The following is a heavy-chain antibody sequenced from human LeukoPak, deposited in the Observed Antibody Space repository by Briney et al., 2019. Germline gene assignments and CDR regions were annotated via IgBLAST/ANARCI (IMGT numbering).Heavy chain of an antibody. Sequence: PSETLSLTCTVSGGSISSGSYYWSWIRQPAGKGLEWIGRIYTSGSTNYNPSLKSRVTMSVDTSKNQFSLKLSSVIAADTAVYYCAREHFLIRSLDVWGKGTTVTVSS. CDR1: GGSISSGSYY. V-gene: IGHV4-61*02. CDR3: AREHFLIRSLDV. D-gene: IGHD2-8*01. CDR2: IYTSGST. J-gene: IGHJ6*04.